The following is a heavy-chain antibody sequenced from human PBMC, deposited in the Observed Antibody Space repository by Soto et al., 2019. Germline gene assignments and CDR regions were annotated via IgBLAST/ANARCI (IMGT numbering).Heavy chain of an antibody. CDR2: IIPILGIA. CDR1: GGTFSSYT. J-gene: IGHJ1*01. CDR3: ANSIAAAARYFRH. Sequence: QVQLVQSGAEVKKPGSSVKVSCKASGGTFSSYTISWVRQAPGQGLEWMGRIIPILGIANYAQKFQGRVTITTDKTTSPACMELSSLRSEDTAVYYCANSIAAAARYFRHWGQGTLVTVSS. V-gene: IGHV1-69*02. D-gene: IGHD6-13*01.